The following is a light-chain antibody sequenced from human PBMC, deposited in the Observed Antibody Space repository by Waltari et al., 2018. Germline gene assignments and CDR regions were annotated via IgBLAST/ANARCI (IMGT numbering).Light chain of an antibody. Sequence: QSALTQPRSVSGSPGQSVPISCTGTSSDVGATNFVSWYQQHPDTAPKLIIYDINKRPSGVPDRFSGSKSGNTASLTISGLQAEDEADYYCCSCVGRNIYWVFGGGTKLTVL. CDR3: CSCVGRNIYWV. CDR1: SSDVGATNF. V-gene: IGLV2-11*01. J-gene: IGLJ3*02. CDR2: DIN.